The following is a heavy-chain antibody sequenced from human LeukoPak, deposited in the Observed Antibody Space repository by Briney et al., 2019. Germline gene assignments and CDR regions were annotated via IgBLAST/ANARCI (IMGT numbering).Heavy chain of an antibody. D-gene: IGHD5-18*01. CDR2: INHSGST. V-gene: IGHV4-34*01. Sequence: PSETLSLTCAVYGGSFSGYYWSWIRQPPGKGLEWIGEINHSGSTNYNPSPKSRVTISVDTSKNQFSLKLSSVTAADTAVYYCARGGGYSYANGYFDYWGQGTLVTVSS. CDR3: ARGGGYSYANGYFDY. J-gene: IGHJ4*02. CDR1: GGSFSGYY.